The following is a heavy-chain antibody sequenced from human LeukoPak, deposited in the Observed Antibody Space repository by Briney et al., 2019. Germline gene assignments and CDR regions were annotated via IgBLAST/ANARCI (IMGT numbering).Heavy chain of an antibody. CDR1: GFNFRSHA. V-gene: IGHV3-23*01. J-gene: IGHJ4*02. CDR3: AKDHGTNVYDPFDY. Sequence: GGSLRLSCAASGFNFRSHAMSWVRQAPGKGLEWVSVISNGGAGTHYADSVKGRFTISRDNSKSTLYLQMSSLRAEDTAVYYCAKDHGTNVYDPFDYWGQGTLVTVSS. CDR2: ISNGGAGT. D-gene: IGHD2-8*01.